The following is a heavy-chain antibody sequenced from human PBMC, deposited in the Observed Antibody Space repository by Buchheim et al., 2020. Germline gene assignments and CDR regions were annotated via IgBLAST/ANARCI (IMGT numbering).Heavy chain of an antibody. V-gene: IGHV4-34*01. D-gene: IGHD2-15*01. CDR1: GGSFSGYY. Sequence: QVQLLQWGAGLLKPSETLSLTCAVYGGSFSGYYWTWIRQFPGKGLEWIGEINLSGSTNCNPSLKSRVTISEDTSKNQFFLEMNSVTAADTAVYYCARGLGYCSGGSCYSSRLGMDVWGKGTT. CDR3: ARGLGYCSGGSCYSSRLGMDV. CDR2: INLSGST. J-gene: IGHJ6*04.